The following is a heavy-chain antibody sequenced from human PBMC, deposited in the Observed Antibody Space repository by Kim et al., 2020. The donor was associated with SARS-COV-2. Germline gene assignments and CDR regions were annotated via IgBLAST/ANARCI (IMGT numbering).Heavy chain of an antibody. J-gene: IGHJ6*02. Sequence: GGSLRLSCAASGFTFSSYSMNWVRQAPGKGLEWVSSISSSSSHIYYADSVKGRFTISRDNAKNSLYLQMNSLRAEDTAVYYCARDQYTIFGVALYGMDVWGQGTTVTVSS. CDR2: ISSSSSHI. CDR1: GFTFSSYS. D-gene: IGHD3-3*01. CDR3: ARDQYTIFGVALYGMDV. V-gene: IGHV3-21*01.